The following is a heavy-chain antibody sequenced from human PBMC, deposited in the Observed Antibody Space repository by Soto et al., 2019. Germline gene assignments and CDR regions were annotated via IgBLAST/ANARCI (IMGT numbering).Heavy chain of an antibody. D-gene: IGHD6-19*01. CDR2: SAYNGNT. CDR3: ARDGGWQPDY. Sequence: SAYNGNTNYAQKLQGRVTMTTDTSTSTAYMELRSLRSDDTAVYYCARDGGWQPDYWGQGTLVTVS. J-gene: IGHJ4*02. V-gene: IGHV1-18*01.